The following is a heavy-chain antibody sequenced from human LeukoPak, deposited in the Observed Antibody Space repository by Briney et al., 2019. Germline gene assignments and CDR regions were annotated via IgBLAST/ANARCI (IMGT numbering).Heavy chain of an antibody. D-gene: IGHD3-10*01. Sequence: QTSETLSLTCTVSGGSISSYYWSWIRQPPGKGLEWIGYIYYSGSTNYNPSLKSRVTISVDTSKNQFSLKLSSVTAADTAVYYCARAGYYGSGSYPWGQGTLVTVSS. CDR3: ARAGYYGSGSYP. J-gene: IGHJ5*02. CDR1: GGSISSYY. CDR2: IYYSGST. V-gene: IGHV4-59*01.